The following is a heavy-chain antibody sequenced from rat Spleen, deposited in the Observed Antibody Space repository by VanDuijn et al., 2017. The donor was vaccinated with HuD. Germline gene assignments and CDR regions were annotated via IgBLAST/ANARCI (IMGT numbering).Heavy chain of an antibody. CDR3: ARENYYSADY. CDR1: GFTFNKYW. V-gene: IGHV5-31*01. D-gene: IGHD1-1*01. Sequence: EVQLVESGGGLVQPGRSLKLSCVASGFTFNKYWMTWIRQAPGKGLEWVASITNNGGNSYYPDSVKGRFTISRDNAKNTLYLQVNSLRSEDTATYFCARENYYSADYWGQGVMVTVSS. J-gene: IGHJ2*01. CDR2: ITNNGGNS.